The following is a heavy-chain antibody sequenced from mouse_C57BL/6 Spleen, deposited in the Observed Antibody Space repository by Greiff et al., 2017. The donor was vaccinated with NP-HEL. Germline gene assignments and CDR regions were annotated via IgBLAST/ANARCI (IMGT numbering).Heavy chain of an antibody. CDR3: STVVAPNYFDY. Sequence: VQLQQSGAELARPGASVKLSCKASGYTFTSYGISWVKQRTGQGLEWIGEIYPRSGNTYYNEKFKGKATLTADKSSSTAYMELRSLSSEDSAVYFCSTVVAPNYFDYWGKGTTLTVSS. J-gene: IGHJ2*01. D-gene: IGHD1-1*01. CDR1: GYTFTSYG. CDR2: IYPRSGNT. V-gene: IGHV1-81*01.